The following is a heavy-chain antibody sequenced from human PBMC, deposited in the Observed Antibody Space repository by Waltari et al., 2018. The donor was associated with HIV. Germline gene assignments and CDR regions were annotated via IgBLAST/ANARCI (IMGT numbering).Heavy chain of an antibody. D-gene: IGHD1-1*01. Sequence: QVLLVQSGPEVKKPGASVKVSCNASGYTFTTSGISWVRQAPGQGLEWMGWISPNNGHTNFAQKFQGRVTVTTDTSTSTAYMELRSLRSDDSVVYYCARGATILSYWGQGTLVTVSS. CDR1: GYTFTTSG. CDR2: ISPNNGHT. V-gene: IGHV1-18*01. J-gene: IGHJ4*02. CDR3: ARGATILSY.